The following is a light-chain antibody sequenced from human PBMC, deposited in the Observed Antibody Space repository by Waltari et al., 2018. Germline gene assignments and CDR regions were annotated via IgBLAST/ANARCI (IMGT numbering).Light chain of an antibody. CDR3: HQSGGSQRT. CDR1: QSVANRF. Sequence: NVLSQSPGTLSLSPGEGATLSCRASQSVANRFLAWYQQKPGHAPRLLIHDASIRATGVPDRFSGSGSGTDFTLTISRLEPEDFAVYYCHQSGGSQRTFGGGTKLEIK. J-gene: IGKJ4*01. V-gene: IGKV3-20*01. CDR2: DAS.